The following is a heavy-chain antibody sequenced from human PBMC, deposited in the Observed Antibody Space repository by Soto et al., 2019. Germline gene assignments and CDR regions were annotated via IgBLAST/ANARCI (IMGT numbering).Heavy chain of an antibody. CDR1: GFTFSSYD. J-gene: IGHJ4*02. D-gene: IGHD5-12*01. Sequence: LSCAASGFTFSSYDMHWVRQPTGKGLEWVSSIGTTGESFYPGSVKGRFTISRENAKNSLYLQMNSLRAGDTAVYYCARLSRDGYNYFDYWGQGTLVTVSS. V-gene: IGHV3-13*01. CDR2: IGTTGES. CDR3: ARLSRDGYNYFDY.